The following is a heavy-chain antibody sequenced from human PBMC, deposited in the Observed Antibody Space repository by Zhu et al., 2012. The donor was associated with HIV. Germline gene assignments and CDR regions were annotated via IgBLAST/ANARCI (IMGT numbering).Heavy chain of an antibody. D-gene: IGHD6-19*01. CDR1: GGSFSGYY. Sequence: QVQLQQWGAGLLKPSETLSLTCAVYGGSFSGYYWSWIRQPPGKGLEWIGEINHSGSTNYNPSLKSRVTISVDTSKNQFSLKLSSVTAADTAVYYCARLSLTDSSALDYWGQGTLVTVSS. J-gene: IGHJ4*02. V-gene: IGHV4-34*01. CDR3: ARLSLTDSSALDY. CDR2: INHSGST.